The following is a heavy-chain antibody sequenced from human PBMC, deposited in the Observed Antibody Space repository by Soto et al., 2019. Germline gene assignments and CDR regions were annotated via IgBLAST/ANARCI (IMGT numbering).Heavy chain of an antibody. D-gene: IGHD4-4*01. V-gene: IGHV3-74*01. CDR2: INTDGNSA. CDR1: GVTFRSCW. CDR3: ARGSNHFDY. Sequence: GGSLRLSCAAGGVTFRSCWMHWVRQAPGKGLVWVSRINTDGNSASYADSVKGRFTISRDNAKNTLYLQMNSLRAEDTAVYYCARGSNHFDYWGQGTLVTVSS. J-gene: IGHJ4*02.